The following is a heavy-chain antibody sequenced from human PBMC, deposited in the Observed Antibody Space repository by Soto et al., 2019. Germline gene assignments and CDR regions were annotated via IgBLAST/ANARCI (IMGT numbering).Heavy chain of an antibody. D-gene: IGHD3-16*01. Sequence: GSLRLSCAASGFTVSSNYMSWVRQAPGKGLEWVSVIYSGGSTYYADSVKGRFTISRHSSKNTLYLQMNSLRAEDTAVYYCARVRFLNMITLGGPRGPFDIWGQGTMVTVS. CDR3: ARVRFLNMITLGGPRGPFDI. V-gene: IGHV3-53*04. CDR1: GFTVSSNY. J-gene: IGHJ3*02. CDR2: IYSGGST.